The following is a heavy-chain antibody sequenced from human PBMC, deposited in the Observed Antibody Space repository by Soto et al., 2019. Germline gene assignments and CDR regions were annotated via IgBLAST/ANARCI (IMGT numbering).Heavy chain of an antibody. CDR2: IYYSGST. CDR1: GGSISSGGYY. D-gene: IGHD3-16*01. J-gene: IGHJ6*02. V-gene: IGHV4-31*03. CDR3: ERDCRIGCLGEDGMDV. Sequence: QVQLQESGPGLVKPSQTLSLTCTVSGGSISSGGYYWSWIRQHPGKGLEWIGYIYYSGSTYYNPSLKSRVTISVDTSKNQFSLKLSSVTAADTAVYYCERDCRIGCLGEDGMDVWGQGTTVTVSS.